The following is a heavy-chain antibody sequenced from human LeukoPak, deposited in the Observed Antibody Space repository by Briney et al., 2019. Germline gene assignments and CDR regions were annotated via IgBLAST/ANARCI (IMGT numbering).Heavy chain of an antibody. CDR2: IKQDGSEK. D-gene: IGHD2-2*01. Sequence: TGGSLRLSCAASGFTFSSYWMSWVRQAPGKGLEWVANIKQDGSEKYYVDSVKGRFTISRDNAKNSLYLQMNSLRAEDTAVYYCARVDRANIVVVPTAISYSDYWGQGTLVTVSS. CDR1: GFTFSSYW. CDR3: ARVDRANIVVVPTAISYSDY. J-gene: IGHJ4*02. V-gene: IGHV3-7*01.